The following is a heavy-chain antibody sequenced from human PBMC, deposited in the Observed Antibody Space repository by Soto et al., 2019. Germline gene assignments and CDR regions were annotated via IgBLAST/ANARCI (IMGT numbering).Heavy chain of an antibody. CDR2: IYVGGST. Sequence: EVQVVESGGALVQPGGSLRLSCAVSGFTVSDNYMNWVRQAPGKGLEWVSVIYVGGSTAYADSVKGRFTISRDNSKNTLYLQIDSLKAEDTAVYYCARDRGYNSVWSSDYSFDDWGQGTVVSVSS. D-gene: IGHD6-19*01. CDR1: GFTVSDNY. V-gene: IGHV3-66*01. CDR3: ARDRGYNSVWSSDYSFDD. J-gene: IGHJ3*01.